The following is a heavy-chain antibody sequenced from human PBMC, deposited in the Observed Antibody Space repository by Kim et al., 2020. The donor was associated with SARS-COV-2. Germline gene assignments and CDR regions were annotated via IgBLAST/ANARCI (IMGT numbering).Heavy chain of an antibody. CDR3: TTDIVGAKDY. V-gene: IGHV3-15*01. D-gene: IGHD1-26*01. CDR2: TT. J-gene: IGHJ4*02. Sequence: TTDYAAPVKGRLTISRDDSKNTLYLQMNSLKTEDTAVYYCTTDIVGAKDYWGQGTLVTVSS.